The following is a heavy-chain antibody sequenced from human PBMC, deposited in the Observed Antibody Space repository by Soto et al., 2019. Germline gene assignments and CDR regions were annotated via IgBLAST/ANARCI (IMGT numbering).Heavy chain of an antibody. CDR1: GDSIISSDFY. Sequence: PSETLSLTCTVSGDSIISSDFYWGWFRQPPGKGLEWIGSIFYLGYSYYNPSLKSRVTMSVDTSKNQFSLRLRSVTAADTALYFCARHSLAIRKNNWFDPWGQG. D-gene: IGHD3-3*02. CDR3: ARHSLAIRKNNWFDP. J-gene: IGHJ5*02. CDR2: IFYLGYS. V-gene: IGHV4-39*01.